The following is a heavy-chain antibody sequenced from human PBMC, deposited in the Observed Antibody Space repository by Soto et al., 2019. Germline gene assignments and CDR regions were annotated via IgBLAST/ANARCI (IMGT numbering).Heavy chain of an antibody. D-gene: IGHD2-2*01. CDR2: IYSGGST. Sequence: PGGSLRLSCAASGFTVSSNYMSWVRQAPGKGLEWVSVIYSGGSTYYADSVKGRFTISRDNSKNTLYPQMNSLRAEDTAVYYCTPGGVPAAAKGYYYYAMDVWGQGTTVTVSS. CDR3: TPGGVPAAAKGYYYYAMDV. J-gene: IGHJ6*02. V-gene: IGHV3-53*01. CDR1: GFTVSSNY.